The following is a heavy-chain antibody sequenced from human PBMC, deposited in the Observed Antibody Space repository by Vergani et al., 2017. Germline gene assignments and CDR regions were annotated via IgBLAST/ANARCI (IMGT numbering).Heavy chain of an antibody. CDR3: GGLAVFDY. Sequence: QVQLVESGGGVVQPGGSLRLSCAASGFTFSNYDMHWARQAPGKGLEWVAFIRSHASNKYYGDSVKGRFTISRDNSKNTLYLQMNSLRAEDTAVYYCGGLAVFDYWGQGTLVTVSS. D-gene: IGHD3-16*01. J-gene: IGHJ4*02. V-gene: IGHV3-30*02. CDR1: GFTFSNYD. CDR2: IRSHASNK.